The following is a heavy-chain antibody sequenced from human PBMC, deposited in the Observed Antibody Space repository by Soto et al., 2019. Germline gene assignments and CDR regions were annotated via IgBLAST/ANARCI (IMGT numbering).Heavy chain of an antibody. Sequence: SETLSLTCAVSGGSIIGVGYSWSWIRQPPGKGLEWIGYIYHSGSTYYNPSLKSRVTISVDRSKNQFSLKLSSVTAADTAVYYCARGPMATIPYYFDYWGQGTLVTVSS. CDR2: IYHSGST. CDR3: ARGPMATIPYYFDY. D-gene: IGHD5-12*01. CDR1: GGSIIGVGYS. J-gene: IGHJ4*02. V-gene: IGHV4-30-2*01.